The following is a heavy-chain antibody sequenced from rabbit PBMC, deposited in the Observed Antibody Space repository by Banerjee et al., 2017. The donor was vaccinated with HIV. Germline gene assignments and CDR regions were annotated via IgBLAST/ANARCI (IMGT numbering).Heavy chain of an antibody. CDR1: GFSFSSSYY. CDR3: ARECGDSRDL. V-gene: IGHV1S40*01. J-gene: IGHJ4*01. Sequence: QSLEESGGDLVKPGASLTLTCIASGFSFSSSYYMCWVRQAPGKGLEWSACIYAGSSDNTYYASWAKGRFTISKTSSTTVTLQMASLTAADTATYFCARECGDSRDLWGQGTLVTVS. CDR2: IYAGSSDNT. D-gene: IGHD7-1*01.